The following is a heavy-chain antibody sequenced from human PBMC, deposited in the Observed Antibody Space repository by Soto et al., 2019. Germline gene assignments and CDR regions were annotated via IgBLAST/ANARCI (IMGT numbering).Heavy chain of an antibody. J-gene: IGHJ5*02. V-gene: IGHV1-69*01. D-gene: IGHD3-3*02. CDR3: ASRRDGYNLHFSWFDP. Sequence: ASAKVSCKGSGGTFRSNARRWVRQAPRQGLEWMGGIIPIFGTANYAQKFQGRVTITADESTSTAYMELSSLRSEDTAVYYCASRRDGYNLHFSWFDPWGQGTLVTVSS. CDR1: GGTFRSNA. CDR2: IIPIFGTA.